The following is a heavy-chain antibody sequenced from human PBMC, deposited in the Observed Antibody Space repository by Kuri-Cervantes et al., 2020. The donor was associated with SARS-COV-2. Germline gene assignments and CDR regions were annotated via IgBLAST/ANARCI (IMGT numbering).Heavy chain of an antibody. CDR3: ARAELRYSSHGAYFDY. D-gene: IGHD3-9*01. J-gene: IGHJ4*02. V-gene: IGHV3-30-3*01. Sequence: GESLKISCAASGFTFSSYAMHWVRQAPGKGLEWVAVISYDGSNKYYADSVEGRFTISRDNSKNTLYLQMNSLRAEDTAVYYCARAELRYSSHGAYFDYWGQGTLVTVSS. CDR2: ISYDGSNK. CDR1: GFTFSSYA.